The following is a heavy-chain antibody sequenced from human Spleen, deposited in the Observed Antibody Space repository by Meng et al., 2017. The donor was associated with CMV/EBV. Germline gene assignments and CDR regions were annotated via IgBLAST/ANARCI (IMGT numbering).Heavy chain of an antibody. CDR2: IYSGGST. D-gene: IGHD3-3*01. Sequence: GGSLRLSCAASGFTVSNNYMRWVRQAPGKGLEWVSLIYSGGSTYYADSVKGRFTISRDNSKNTLYLQMNSLRAEDTAVYYCARDFWSGLPDFWGQGTLVTVSS. CDR1: GFTVSNNY. J-gene: IGHJ4*02. V-gene: IGHV3-66*01. CDR3: ARDFWSGLPDF.